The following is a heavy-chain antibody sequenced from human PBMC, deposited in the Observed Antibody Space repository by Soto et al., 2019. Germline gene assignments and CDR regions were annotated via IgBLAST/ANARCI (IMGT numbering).Heavy chain of an antibody. CDR2: MRSKTDGGTI. D-gene: IGHD3-22*01. CDR1: GITFSDAW. J-gene: IGHJ4*02. CDR3: SYDSYRGDF. V-gene: IGHV3-15*02. Sequence: EVQLVESGGALVKPGGSLSLSCAVSGITFSDAWMGWVRQPPGKGLEWLGRMRSKTDGGTIDYAAPVKGRFTISRDDSKNTLYLQMSTLRTEDTAVYYCSYDSYRGDFWGQGTLVTVSS.